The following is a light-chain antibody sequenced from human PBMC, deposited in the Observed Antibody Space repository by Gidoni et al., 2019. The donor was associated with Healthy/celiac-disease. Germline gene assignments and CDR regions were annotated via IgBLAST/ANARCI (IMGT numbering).Light chain of an antibody. CDR1: QSISSW. V-gene: IGKV1-5*03. Sequence: DIQMTQSPSTLSASVGDRVTITCRPSQSISSWLAWYQQKPGKAPKLLIYKASSLASGVPSRFSGSGSGTEFTLTISSLQPDDFATYYCQQYNSYSYTFGQGTKLEIK. J-gene: IGKJ2*01. CDR2: KAS. CDR3: QQYNSYSYT.